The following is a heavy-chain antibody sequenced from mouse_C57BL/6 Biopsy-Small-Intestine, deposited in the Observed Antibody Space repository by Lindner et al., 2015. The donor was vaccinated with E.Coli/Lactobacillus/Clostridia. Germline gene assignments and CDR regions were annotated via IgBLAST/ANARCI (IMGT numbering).Heavy chain of an antibody. CDR1: GFSFNTYA. Sequence: VQLQESGGGLVQPKGSLKLSCAASGFSFNTYAMNWVRQAPGKGLEWVARIRSKSNDYATYYADSVKDRFTISRDDSEGMLYLQMNNLKTEDTAMYYCVRGTGNYFDYWGQGTTLTVSS. V-gene: IGHV10-1*01. D-gene: IGHD3-1*01. J-gene: IGHJ2*01. CDR2: IRSKSNDYAT. CDR3: VRGTGNYFDY.